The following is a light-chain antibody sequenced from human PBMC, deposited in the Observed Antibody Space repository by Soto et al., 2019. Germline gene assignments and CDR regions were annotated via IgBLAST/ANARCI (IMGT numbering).Light chain of an antibody. CDR3: QQCATSPLT. V-gene: IGKV3-20*01. CDR2: DAS. Sequence: EIVLTQSPGTLSLSPGERATLSCRASQSVGKDYLAWFQQRPGQAPRLLIYDASSRATGIPDRFSGSGSGTDFTLTISRLEPEDFAVYYCQQCATSPLTFGGGTKVEIK. CDR1: QSVGKDY. J-gene: IGKJ4*01.